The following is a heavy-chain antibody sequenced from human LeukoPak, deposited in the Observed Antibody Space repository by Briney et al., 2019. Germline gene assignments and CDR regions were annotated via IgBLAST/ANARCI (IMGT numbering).Heavy chain of an antibody. J-gene: IGHJ4*02. CDR1: GGSLSSSSYY. CDR3: ARGGGYASPIGY. D-gene: IGHD5-12*01. CDR2: IYYSGST. Sequence: SETLSLTCTVSGGSLSSSSYYWGWIRQPPGKGLEWIGSIYYSGSTYYNPSLKSRVTISVDTSKTQFSLKLSSVTAADTAVYYCARGGGYASPIGYWGQGALVTVPS. V-gene: IGHV4-39*07.